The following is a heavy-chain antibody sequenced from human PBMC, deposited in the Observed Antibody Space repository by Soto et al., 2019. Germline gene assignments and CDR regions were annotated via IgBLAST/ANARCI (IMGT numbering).Heavy chain of an antibody. CDR2: IIPIIGII. V-gene: IGHV1-69*04. CDR3: AGDPDSHYNDSHASSYP. CDR1: GYTFTSYG. J-gene: IGHJ2*01. D-gene: IGHD4-4*01. Sequence: SVKVSCKASGYTFTSYGITWVRQAPGQGLEWMGRIIPIIGIINYAQKFQGRVTISADKFTGTAYMELTGLRSDDTAVYYCAGDPDSHYNDSHASSYPWGR.